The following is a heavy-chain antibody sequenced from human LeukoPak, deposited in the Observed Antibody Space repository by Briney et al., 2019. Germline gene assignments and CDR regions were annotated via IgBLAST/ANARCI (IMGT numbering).Heavy chain of an antibody. D-gene: IGHD5-18*01. Sequence: SETLSLTCAVSGGSISSGGYSWSWIRQPPGKGLEWIGSIYYSGSTYYNPSLKSRVTISVDTSKNQFSLKLSSVTAADTAVYYCARLAAMVSGDWFDPWGQGTLVTVSS. CDR3: ARLAAMVSGDWFDP. V-gene: IGHV4-39*01. CDR2: IYYSGST. CDR1: GGSISSGGYS. J-gene: IGHJ5*02.